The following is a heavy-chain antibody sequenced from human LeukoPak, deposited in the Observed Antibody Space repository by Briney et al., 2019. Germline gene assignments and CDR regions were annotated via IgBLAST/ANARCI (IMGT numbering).Heavy chain of an antibody. CDR1: GFTFSSYS. CDR2: ISSSSSYI. CDR3: ARDPESGIAARLDWFDP. V-gene: IGHV3-21*01. J-gene: IGHJ5*02. D-gene: IGHD6-6*01. Sequence: GGSLRLSCAASGFTFSSYSMNWARQAPGKGLEWVSSISSSSSYIYYADSVKGRFTISRDNAKNSLYLQMNSLRAEDTAVYYCARDPESGIAARLDWFDPWGQGTLVTVSS.